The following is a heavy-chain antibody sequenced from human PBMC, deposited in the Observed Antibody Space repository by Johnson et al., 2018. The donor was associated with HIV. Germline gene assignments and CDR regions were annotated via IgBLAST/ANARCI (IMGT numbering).Heavy chain of an antibody. CDR3: ITGGMIVVGDAFDI. J-gene: IGHJ3*02. D-gene: IGHD3-22*01. Sequence: VQLVESGGGVVQPGRSLRLSCAASGFTFDEYAMHWVRQAPGKGLEWVAGISWNSGSIGNADFVKGRFTISRDNAKNSLYLQMHSLRADDTALYYCITGGMIVVGDAFDIWGQGTMVTVSS. V-gene: IGHV3-9*01. CDR2: ISWNSGSI. CDR1: GFTFDEYA.